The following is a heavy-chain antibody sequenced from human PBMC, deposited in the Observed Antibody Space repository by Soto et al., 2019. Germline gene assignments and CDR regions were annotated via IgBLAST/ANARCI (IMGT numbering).Heavy chain of an antibody. CDR1: GGTYSSYP. J-gene: IGHJ2*01. Sequence: QAQLVQSGAEMKQPGSSVKVSCKASGGTYSSYPINWVRQAPGHGLEWLGSFTPALGTANYPKKFQDRLTITAGTCAGTIYVELRGLRFGDTVLYYCAREGGVCYGWEVYWFLDLWGRGTLVTVSS. V-gene: IGHV1-69*06. CDR3: AREGGVCYGWEVYWFLDL. D-gene: IGHD3-16*01. CDR2: FTPALGTA.